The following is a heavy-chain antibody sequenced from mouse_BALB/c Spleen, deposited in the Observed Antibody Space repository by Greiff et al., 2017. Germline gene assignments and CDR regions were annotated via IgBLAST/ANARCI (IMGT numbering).Heavy chain of an antibody. Sequence: VQLQQSGPELVKPGASVKIPCKASGYTFTDYNMDWVKQSHGKSLEWIGDINPNNGGTIYNQKFKGKATLTVDKSSSTAYMELRSLTSEDTAVYYCARHYRYDDYYAMGYWGQGTSVTVSS. V-gene: IGHV1-18*01. CDR2: INPNNGGT. D-gene: IGHD2-14*01. CDR1: GYTFTDYN. CDR3: ARHYRYDDYYAMGY. J-gene: IGHJ4*01.